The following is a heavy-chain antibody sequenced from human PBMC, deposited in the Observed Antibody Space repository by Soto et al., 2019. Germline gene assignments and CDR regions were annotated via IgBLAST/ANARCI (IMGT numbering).Heavy chain of an antibody. V-gene: IGHV4-59*01. CDR2: IYHSGT. CDR1: GGSINTYY. Sequence: RSLTCTVSGGSINTYYWSWIRQSPGKGLEWIGYIYHSGTDFAPSLKSRVTISVDTSKNQFSLNLSSVTTADTAVYYCASSYSYGKMYYFDYWGQGALVTVSS. D-gene: IGHD5-18*01. J-gene: IGHJ4*02. CDR3: ASSYSYGKMYYFDY.